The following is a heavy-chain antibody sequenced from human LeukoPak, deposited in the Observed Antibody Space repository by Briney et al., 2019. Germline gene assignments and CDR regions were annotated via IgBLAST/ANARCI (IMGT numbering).Heavy chain of an antibody. Sequence: GGSLRLSCAVSGFTFSSYWMTWVRQAPGKGLEWVANIKEDGSEKYYVDSVKGRFTISRDNAKNSLYLQLNSLRGEYTAVYYCVRDRTLSGYWGQGTLVTVSS. J-gene: IGHJ4*02. CDR3: VRDRTLSGY. V-gene: IGHV3-7*01. CDR1: GFTFSSYW. CDR2: IKEDGSEK. D-gene: IGHD1/OR15-1a*01.